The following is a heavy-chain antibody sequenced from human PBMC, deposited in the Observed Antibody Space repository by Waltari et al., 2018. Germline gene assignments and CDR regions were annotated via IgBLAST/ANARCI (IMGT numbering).Heavy chain of an antibody. D-gene: IGHD1-20*01. Sequence: EMQLVESGGGLVQPGGSLRLALPASGFPLPTYELNWVRQAPGTGLEWISYISSSGTSIYYADSVKGRFTISRDNAQDSLYLQMNSLRAEDTAVYYCARAAITGTGFDFWGQGSLVTVSS. CDR3: ARAAITGTGFDF. CDR1: GFPLPTYE. CDR2: ISSSGTSI. V-gene: IGHV3-48*03. J-gene: IGHJ4*02.